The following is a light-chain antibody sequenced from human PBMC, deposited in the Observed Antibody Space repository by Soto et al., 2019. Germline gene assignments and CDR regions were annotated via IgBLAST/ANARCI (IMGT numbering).Light chain of an antibody. CDR1: SSDIGAGYD. CDR3: QSYDSSLSVVV. Sequence: QSVLTQTPSVSGAPGQRVTISCTGSSSDIGAGYDVHWYQQFPGTAPKLLIYGNSNRPSGVPDRFSGSKSGTSASLAITGLQAEDEADYYCQSYDSSLSVVVFGGGTKLTVL. J-gene: IGLJ2*01. V-gene: IGLV1-40*01. CDR2: GNS.